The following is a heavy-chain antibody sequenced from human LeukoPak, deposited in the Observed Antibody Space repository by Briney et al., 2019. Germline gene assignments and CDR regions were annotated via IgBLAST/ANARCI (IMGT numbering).Heavy chain of an antibody. CDR1: GFSFSDYW. V-gene: IGHV3-7*01. Sequence: GGSLRLSCGASGFSFSDYWMTWVRQAPGKGLEWVANINQDGSEEHYVASVKGRFTISRDNAKNSLYLQMTSLRAEDTAVYCCARDGSKSCSGGSCYLNWFDPWGQGTLVTVSS. CDR3: ARDGSKSCSGGSCYLNWFDP. CDR2: INQDGSEE. J-gene: IGHJ5*02. D-gene: IGHD2-15*01.